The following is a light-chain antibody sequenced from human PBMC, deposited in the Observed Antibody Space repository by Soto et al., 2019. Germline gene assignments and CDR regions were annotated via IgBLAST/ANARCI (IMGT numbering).Light chain of an antibody. CDR2: EVN. J-gene: IGLJ1*01. CDR3: SSYAGSNSYV. CDR1: SSDVGDYNY. V-gene: IGLV2-8*01. Sequence: QSVLTQPPSASGSPGQSVTISCTGTSSDVGDYNYVSWYQQHPGKAPKLMIYEVNKRPSGVPDRFSGSKSGNTASLTVSGLRAEDEADYYCSSYAGSNSYVFGTGTKVTVL.